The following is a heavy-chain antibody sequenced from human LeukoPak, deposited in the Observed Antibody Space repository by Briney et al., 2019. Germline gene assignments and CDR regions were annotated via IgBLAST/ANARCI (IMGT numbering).Heavy chain of an antibody. CDR3: AREKSTCGMDV. Sequence: SETLSLTCTVSGGSVSTYYWSWIRQPPGKGLEWIGYIYYSGSTNYNPALESRLTMSVDTSKNQFSLSLSSVTAADTAVYYCAREKSTCGMDVWGQGTTVTVSS. J-gene: IGHJ6*02. V-gene: IGHV4-59*02. CDR2: IYYSGST. CDR1: GGSVSTYY.